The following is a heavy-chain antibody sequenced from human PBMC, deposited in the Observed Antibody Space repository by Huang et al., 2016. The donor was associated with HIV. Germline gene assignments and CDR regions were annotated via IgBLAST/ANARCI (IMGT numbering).Heavy chain of an antibody. D-gene: IGHD2-21*02. V-gene: IGHV4-34*02. Sequence: QMQLQQWGAGLLKPSETLSLTCAVYGGSFSGYYWTWLRQSPGRGLEWIGEINHRETTNYNPSLKSRVTISVDPSKKQFSLHVRSVIAADTAVYYCARWRPGDDSYYFDYWGQGSPATVSS. J-gene: IGHJ4*02. CDR1: GGSFSGYY. CDR2: INHRETT. CDR3: ARWRPGDDSYYFDY.